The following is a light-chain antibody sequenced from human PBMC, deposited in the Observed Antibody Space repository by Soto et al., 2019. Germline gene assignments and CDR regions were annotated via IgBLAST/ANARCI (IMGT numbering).Light chain of an antibody. CDR1: QTISNW. Sequence: DIQMTQSPSTLSASVGDRVTITCRASQTISNWLAWYQQKPGKAPKLLVYAASSLQSGVPSRFSGSGSGTDFTLTISSLQSEDFAVYYCQQYYHWLTFGGGTKVDI. V-gene: IGKV1-5*01. CDR3: QQYYHWLT. CDR2: AAS. J-gene: IGKJ4*01.